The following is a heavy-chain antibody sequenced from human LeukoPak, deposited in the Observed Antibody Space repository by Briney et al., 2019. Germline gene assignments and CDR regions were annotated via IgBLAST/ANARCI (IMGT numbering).Heavy chain of an antibody. V-gene: IGHV4-34*01. CDR2: INHSGST. J-gene: IGHJ5*02. Sequence: SETLSLTCAVYGGSFSGYYWSWIRQPPGKGLEWIGEINHSGSTNYNPSLKSRVTISVDTSKNQFSLKLSSVTAADTAVYYCARHATRNGWLIGFDPWGQGTLVTVSS. CDR1: GGSFSGYY. CDR3: ARHATRNGWLIGFDP. D-gene: IGHD5-18*01.